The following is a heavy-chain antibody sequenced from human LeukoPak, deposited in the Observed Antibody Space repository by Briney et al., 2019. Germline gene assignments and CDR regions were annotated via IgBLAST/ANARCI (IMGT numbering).Heavy chain of an antibody. Sequence: GGSLRLSCAVSGFTFSSHWMHWVRQAPGEGLVWVSRINRDGSSTTYADSVKGRFTISRDNAKNTLYLQMNSLRAEDTAMYYCVRQYSYDSSGYYPWDYWGQGTLVTVSS. CDR2: INRDGSST. J-gene: IGHJ4*02. D-gene: IGHD3-22*01. CDR3: VRQYSYDSSGYYPWDY. CDR1: GFTFSSHW. V-gene: IGHV3-74*01.